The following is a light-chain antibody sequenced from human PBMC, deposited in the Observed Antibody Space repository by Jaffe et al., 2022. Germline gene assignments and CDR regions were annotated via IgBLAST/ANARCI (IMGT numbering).Light chain of an antibody. CDR3: AAWDDSLSGWV. Sequence: QSVLTQPPSASGTPGQRVTISCSGSSTNIGRNYVYWYQQLPGTAPKLLICRSDQRPSGVPDRFSGSKSGTSASLAISGLRSEDEADYYCAAWDDSLSGWVFGGGTKLTVL. CDR1: STNIGRNY. V-gene: IGLV1-47*01. CDR2: RSD. J-gene: IGLJ3*02.